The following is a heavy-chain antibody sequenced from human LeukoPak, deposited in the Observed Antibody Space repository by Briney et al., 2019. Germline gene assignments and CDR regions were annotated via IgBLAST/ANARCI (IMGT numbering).Heavy chain of an antibody. D-gene: IGHD2-2*01. CDR1: GGSISSYY. J-gene: IGHJ4*02. CDR3: ARAGRGYCSSTSCYTTT. Sequence: SETLSLTCTVSGGSISSYYWSWIRQPPGKGLEWIGYIYYSGSTNYNPSLKSRVTISVDTSKNQFSLKLSSVTAADTAVYYCARAGRGYCSSTSCYTTTWGQGTLVTVSS. CDR2: IYYSGST. V-gene: IGHV4-59*08.